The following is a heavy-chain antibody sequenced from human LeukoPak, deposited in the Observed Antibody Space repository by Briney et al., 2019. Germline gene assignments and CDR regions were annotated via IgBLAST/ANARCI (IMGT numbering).Heavy chain of an antibody. V-gene: IGHV3-48*03. CDR3: AREAVARNYYYYYGMDV. Sequence: GGSLRLSCAASGFIFSSYEMNWVRQAPGKGLEWVSYISSSGSTIYYADSVKGRFTISRDNAKNSLYLQMNSLRAEDTAVYYCAREAVARNYYYYYGMDVWGKGTTVTVSS. J-gene: IGHJ6*04. CDR1: GFIFSSYE. D-gene: IGHD6-19*01. CDR2: ISSSGSTI.